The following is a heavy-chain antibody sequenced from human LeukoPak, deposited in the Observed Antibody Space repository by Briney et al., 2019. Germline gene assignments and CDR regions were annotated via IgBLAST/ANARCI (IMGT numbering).Heavy chain of an antibody. CDR2: IYYSGGT. J-gene: IGHJ5*02. D-gene: IGHD3-22*01. Sequence: SETLSLTRTVSGGSISSSSYYWGWIRQPPGKGLEWIGSIYYSGGTYYNPSLKSRVTISVDTSKNQFSLKLSSVTAADTAVYYCARQGWDYYDSSGYYTMNWFDPWGQGTLVTVSS. CDR3: ARQGWDYYDSSGYYTMNWFDP. CDR1: GGSISSSSYY. V-gene: IGHV4-39*01.